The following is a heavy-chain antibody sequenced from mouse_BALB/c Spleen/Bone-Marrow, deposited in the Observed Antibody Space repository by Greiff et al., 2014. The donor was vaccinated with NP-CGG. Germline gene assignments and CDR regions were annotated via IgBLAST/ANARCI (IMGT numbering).Heavy chain of an antibody. V-gene: IGHV1-77*01. CDR2: IYPGSGNT. CDR1: GYTFTDYY. CDR3: ARAAFLDY. Sequence: VQLQQSGAELARPGASVKLSCKASGYTFTDYYVSWVKQRTGQGLEWIGEIYPGSGNTYYNEKFKGKATLTADRSSSTAYMQXXSLXSEDSAVYFCARAAFLDYWGQGTSVTVSS. J-gene: IGHJ4*01.